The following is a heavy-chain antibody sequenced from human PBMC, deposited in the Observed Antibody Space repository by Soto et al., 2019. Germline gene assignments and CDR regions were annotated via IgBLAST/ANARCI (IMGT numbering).Heavy chain of an antibody. D-gene: IGHD3-16*01. V-gene: IGHV4-4*02. J-gene: IGHJ4*02. CDR1: GVSISSGNW. CDR3: ARLVYDTRLDYLYFDF. CDR2: IFHDGTA. Sequence: SETLSLTCTVSGVSISSGNWWTWVRQSPRKGLEYIGEIFHDGTANYFPSFERRVAMSVDKSKNQFSLKLTSVTAAGAAIYYCARLVYDTRLDYLYFDFWGQGAQVTVSS.